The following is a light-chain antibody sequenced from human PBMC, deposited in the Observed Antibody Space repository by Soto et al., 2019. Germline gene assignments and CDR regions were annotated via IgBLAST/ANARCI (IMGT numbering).Light chain of an antibody. V-gene: IGKV1-8*01. CDR3: QQYDNLFT. J-gene: IGKJ3*01. Sequence: AIRMTQSPSSLSASTGDRVTITCRASQGISSYLAWYQQKPGKAPKLLIYAASTLQSGVPSRFSGSGSGTDFTFTISSLQPEDFATYYCQQYDNLFTFGPGTKWIS. CDR2: AAS. CDR1: QGISSY.